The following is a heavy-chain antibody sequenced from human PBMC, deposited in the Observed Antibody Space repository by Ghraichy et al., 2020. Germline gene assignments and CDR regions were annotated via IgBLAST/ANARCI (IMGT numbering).Heavy chain of an antibody. D-gene: IGHD4-17*01. V-gene: IGHV1-18*01. CDR3: ARDYRPHDYGDYGLWHY. CDR2: ISAYNGNT. CDR1: GYTFTSYG. Sequence: ASVKVSCKASGYTFTSYGISWVRQAPGQGLEWMGWISAYNGNTNYAQKLQGRVTMTTDTSTSTAYMELRSLRSDDTAVYYCARDYRPHDYGDYGLWHYWGQGTLVTVSS. J-gene: IGHJ4*02.